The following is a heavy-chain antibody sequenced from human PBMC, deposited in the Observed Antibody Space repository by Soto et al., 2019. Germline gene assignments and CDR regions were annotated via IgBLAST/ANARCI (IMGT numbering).Heavy chain of an antibody. CDR2: ISGSGGST. V-gene: IGHV3-23*01. J-gene: IGHJ4*02. CDR3: AKDRSGEMRVLVYAILTGPDY. Sequence: GGSLRLSCAASGFTFSSYAMSWVRQAPGKGLEWVSAISGSGGSTYYADSVKGRFTISRDNSKNTLYLQMNSLRAEDTAVYYCAKDRSGEMRVLVYAILTGPDYWGQGTLVTVSS. CDR1: GFTFSSYA. D-gene: IGHD3-9*01.